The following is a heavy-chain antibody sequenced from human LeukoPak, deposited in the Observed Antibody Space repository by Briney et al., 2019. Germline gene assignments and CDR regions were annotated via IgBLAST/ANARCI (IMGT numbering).Heavy chain of an antibody. D-gene: IGHD1-26*01. Sequence: GESLKISSKCSGYSFTSYWIGWVRPMPAKGREWMGIIYPGDSDTRYSPSFQGQVTISAYKSISTAYLQWSSLKASDTAMYYCAVRANPDAFDIWGQGTMVTVSS. V-gene: IGHV5-51*01. CDR1: GYSFTSYW. J-gene: IGHJ3*02. CDR3: AVRANPDAFDI. CDR2: IYPGDSDT.